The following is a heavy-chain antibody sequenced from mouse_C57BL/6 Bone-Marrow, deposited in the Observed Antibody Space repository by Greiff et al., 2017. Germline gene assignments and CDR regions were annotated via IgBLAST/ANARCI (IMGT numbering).Heavy chain of an antibody. Sequence: EVKLVESGGGLVKPGGSLKLSCAASGFTFSSYAMSWVSQTPEKSLEWVATISAGGSYTYYPDNVKGRFTISRDTARNNLYLQMSQLKSEDTAMYYCARDGPFYYGSSPFAYWGQGTLVTVAA. CDR2: ISAGGSYT. CDR1: GFTFSSYA. J-gene: IGHJ3*01. D-gene: IGHD1-1*01. V-gene: IGHV5-4*01. CDR3: ARDGPFYYGSSPFAY.